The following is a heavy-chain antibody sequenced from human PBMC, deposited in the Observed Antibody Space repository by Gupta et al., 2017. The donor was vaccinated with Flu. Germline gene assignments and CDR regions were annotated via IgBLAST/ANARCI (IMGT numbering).Heavy chain of an antibody. V-gene: IGHV4-34*01. J-gene: IGHJ4*02. CDR3: AKKGPDMTIAADK. CDR2: INRLGSA. D-gene: IGHD6-13*01. Sequence: QVQLQQWGAGLLKPSETLSLTCAVYAGPFSGSYWTWIRQIPGKGLEWIGEINRLGSANYNPSLKSRVTISVDTSKSQFSLNLTSVSAADTAVYYCAKKGPDMTIAADKWGQGTRVTGTS. CDR1: AGPFSGSY.